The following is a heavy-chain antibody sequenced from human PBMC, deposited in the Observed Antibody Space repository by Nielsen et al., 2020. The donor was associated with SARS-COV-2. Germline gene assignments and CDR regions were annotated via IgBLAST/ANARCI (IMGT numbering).Heavy chain of an antibody. CDR1: GFTFDKYA. V-gene: IGHV3-9*01. CDR3: ARDWSRAFDV. J-gene: IGHJ3*01. Sequence: SLKISCAASGFTFDKYAMHWVRQVPGKGLEWVSGFLWDGTKVGYADSVKGRFTISRDNAKNSMSLQMNSLRVEDTAVYYCARDWSRAFDVWGQGTMVTVSS. CDR2: FLWDGTKV.